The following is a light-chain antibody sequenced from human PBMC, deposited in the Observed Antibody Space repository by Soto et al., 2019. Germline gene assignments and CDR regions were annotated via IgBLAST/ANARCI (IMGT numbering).Light chain of an antibody. V-gene: IGLV2-14*01. J-gene: IGLJ1*01. CDR1: NVDVGGYNY. Sequence: QSALTQPASVSGSPGQSITISCTVTNVDVGGYNYVSWYQHHPGKAPKLLIFEVSNRPSGVSNRFSGSKSGNTASLTISGLQSEDEADYYCASYTIKTTYVFGSGTKVTVL. CDR2: EVS. CDR3: ASYTIKTTYV.